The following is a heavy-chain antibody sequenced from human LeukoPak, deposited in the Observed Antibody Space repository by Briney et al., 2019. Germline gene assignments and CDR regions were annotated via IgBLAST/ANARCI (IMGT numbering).Heavy chain of an antibody. Sequence: ETSETLSLTCAVSGGSISSGGYSWSWIRQPPGKGLEWIGYIYHSGSTYYNPSLKSRVTISVDRSKNQFSLKLSSVTAADTAVYYCARIGHDLYQTFDSWGHGTLITVSS. CDR2: IYHSGST. V-gene: IGHV4-30-2*02. CDR3: ARIGHDLYQTFDS. CDR1: GGSISSGGYS. J-gene: IGHJ5*01. D-gene: IGHD2-2*01.